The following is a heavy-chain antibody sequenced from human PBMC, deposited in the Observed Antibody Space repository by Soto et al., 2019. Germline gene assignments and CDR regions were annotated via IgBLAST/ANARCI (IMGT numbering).Heavy chain of an antibody. CDR2: IYYSGST. V-gene: IGHV4-39*01. J-gene: IGHJ5*02. CDR1: YY. Sequence: YYWGWIRQPPGKGLEWIGSIYYSGSTYYNPSLKSRVTISVDTSKNQFSLKLSSVTAADTAVYYCARHKKRYNWNDLGWFDPWGQGTLVTVSS. D-gene: IGHD1-20*01. CDR3: ARHKKRYNWNDLGWFDP.